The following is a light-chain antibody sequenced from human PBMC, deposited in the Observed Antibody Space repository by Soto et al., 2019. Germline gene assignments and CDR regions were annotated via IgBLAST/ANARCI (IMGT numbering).Light chain of an antibody. V-gene: IGKV1-5*03. CDR1: QSISSW. Sequence: DIQMTQSPSTLSASIGDRVTVTCRASQSISSWLAWYQQKPGKASKLLIYKASTLESGVPSRFSGSGSGTEFTLTISSLQPDDSATYFCQQYHDSSPTFGQGTKLEIK. CDR2: KAS. CDR3: QQYHDSSPT. J-gene: IGKJ2*01.